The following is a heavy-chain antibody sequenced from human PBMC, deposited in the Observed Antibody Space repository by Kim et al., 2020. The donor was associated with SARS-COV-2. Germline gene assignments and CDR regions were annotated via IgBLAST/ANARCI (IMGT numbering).Heavy chain of an antibody. D-gene: IGHD1-1*01. CDR1: GFIFSNYP. CDR3: ARDFPNNWNDFKDYYYGVHV. J-gene: IGHJ6*02. CDR2: ISYDGSNK. V-gene: IGHV3-30-3*01. Sequence: GGSLRLSCAASGFIFSNYPMHWVRQAPGKGLEWVAAISYDGSNKYYADSVKGRFTISRDNSKNTLYLQMSSLRPEDTAVYYCARDFPNNWNDFKDYYYGVHVWGQGTTVTVSS.